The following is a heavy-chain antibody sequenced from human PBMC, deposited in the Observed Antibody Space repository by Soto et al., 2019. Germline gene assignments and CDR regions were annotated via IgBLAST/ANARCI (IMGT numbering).Heavy chain of an antibody. D-gene: IGHD1-1*01. Sequence: GGSLRLSCTASGFTFSSYDMSWGRQAPGKGLEWVSVISDNGGATYYVDSVKGRFAISRDNSRNILYLQMNSLRVEDTAVYYCTKRLRSTATTYGDSWGQGTLVTVSS. CDR2: ISDNGGAT. CDR1: GFTFSSYD. V-gene: IGHV3-23*01. J-gene: IGHJ4*02. CDR3: TKRLRSTATTYGDS.